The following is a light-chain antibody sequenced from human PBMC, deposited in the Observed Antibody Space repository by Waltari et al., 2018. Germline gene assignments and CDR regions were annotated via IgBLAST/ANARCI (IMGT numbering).Light chain of an antibody. J-gene: IGKJ2*01. CDR3: QQYGSSHYT. CDR2: GAS. Sequence: IVLTQSPRTLSFSPAERATLSCRASQSVSSSYLAWYQQKPGQAPRLLIYGASSRATGIPDRFSGSGSGTDFTLTISRLEPEDFAVYYCQQYGSSHYTFGQGTKLEIK. CDR1: QSVSSSY. V-gene: IGKV3-20*01.